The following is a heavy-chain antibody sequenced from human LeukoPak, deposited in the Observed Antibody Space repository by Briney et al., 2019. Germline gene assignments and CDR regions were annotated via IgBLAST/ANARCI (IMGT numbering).Heavy chain of an antibody. CDR1: GFTFSSYA. D-gene: IGHD6-19*01. CDR3: ARRPHIAVAGGGGFDY. Sequence: GGSLRLSCAASGFTFSSYAMSWVRQAPGKGLEWVSAISGSDGSTYYADSVKGRFTISRDNSKNTLYLQMNSLRAEDTAVYYCARRPHIAVAGGGGFDYWGQGTLVTVSS. J-gene: IGHJ4*02. V-gene: IGHV3-23*01. CDR2: ISGSDGST.